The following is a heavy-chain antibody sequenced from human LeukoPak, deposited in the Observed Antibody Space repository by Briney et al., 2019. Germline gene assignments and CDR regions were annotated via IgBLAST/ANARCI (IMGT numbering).Heavy chain of an antibody. CDR1: GGSISSYY. CDR2: IYYSGST. CDR3: ARGPQYYYDSSGLDP. Sequence: SETLSLTYTVSGGSISSYYWSWIRQPPGKGLEWIGYIYYSGSTNYNPSLKSRVTISVDTSKNQFSLKLSSVTAADTAVYYCARGPQYYYDSSGLDPWGQGTLVTVSS. D-gene: IGHD3-22*01. V-gene: IGHV4-59*01. J-gene: IGHJ5*02.